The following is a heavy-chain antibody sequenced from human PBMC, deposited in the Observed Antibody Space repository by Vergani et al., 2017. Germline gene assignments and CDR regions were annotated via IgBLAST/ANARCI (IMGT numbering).Heavy chain of an antibody. Sequence: QVQLVQSGAEVKKPGSSVKVSCKASGGTFSSYAISWVRQAPGQGLEWMGGIIPIFGTANYAQKFQGRVTITADESTSTAYMELSSLRSEDTAVYYCATGALYRGTDYYYYXMDVWGKGTTVTVSS. CDR1: GGTFSSYA. V-gene: IGHV1-69*01. CDR2: IIPIFGTA. D-gene: IGHD3-16*01. CDR3: ATGALYRGTDYYYYXMDV. J-gene: IGHJ6*03.